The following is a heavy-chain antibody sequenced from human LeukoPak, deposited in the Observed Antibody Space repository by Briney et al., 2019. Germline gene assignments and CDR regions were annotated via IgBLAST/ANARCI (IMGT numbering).Heavy chain of an antibody. J-gene: IGHJ3*02. V-gene: IGHV3-21*01. CDR1: GFTFSSYS. CDR3: ARSHPDAFDI. Sequence: GGSLRLSCAASGFTFSSYSMNWVRQAPGKGLEWVSSISSSSSYIYYADSVKGRFTISGDNAKNSLYLQMNSLRAEDTAVYYCARSHPDAFDIWGQGTMVTVSS. CDR2: ISSSSSYI.